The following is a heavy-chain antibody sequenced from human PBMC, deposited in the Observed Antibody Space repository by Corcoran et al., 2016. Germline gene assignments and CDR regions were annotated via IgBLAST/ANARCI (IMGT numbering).Heavy chain of an antibody. Sequence: QVQLVQSGAEVKNPGASVKVSCKASGYTFINNWIHWVRQAPGQGLGWVGIFNPSGVGTTYAQQFQGRVTMTGDTSTSTVYMELSSLRSEDTAVYYCARDRTPHDWAQLEHWGQGTLVTVSS. CDR1: GYTFINNW. CDR2: FNPSGVGT. CDR3: ARDRTPHDWAQLEH. V-gene: IGHV1-46*01. D-gene: IGHD1-26*01. J-gene: IGHJ4*02.